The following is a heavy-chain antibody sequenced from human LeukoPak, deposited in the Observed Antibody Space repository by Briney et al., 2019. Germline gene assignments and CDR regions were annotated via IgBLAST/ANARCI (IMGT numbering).Heavy chain of an antibody. CDR3: ARDAPGNTALDY. D-gene: IGHD5-18*01. V-gene: IGHV3-74*01. CDR1: GFTFISYW. J-gene: IGHJ4*02. Sequence: GGSLRLSCAASGFTFISYWMHWVRQAPGKGLVWVSRINGDGSSTDFADSVKGRFTISRDSAKNTLYLQMNSLRAEDTAVYYCARDAPGNTALDYWGQGTLVTVSS. CDR2: INGDGSST.